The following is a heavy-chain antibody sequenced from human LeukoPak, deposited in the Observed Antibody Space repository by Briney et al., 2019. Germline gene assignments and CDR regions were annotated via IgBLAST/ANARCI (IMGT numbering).Heavy chain of an antibody. CDR2: VSGSGSTV. V-gene: IGHV3-48*01. CDR3: VRQFAS. J-gene: IGHJ4*02. Sequence: GSLRLSCAASGFTFSDHIMNWVRQLPGKRLEWVAYVSGSGSTVYYADSVKGRFTISRDNGKSSLYLQMNSLRVEDTVLYYCVRQFASWGQGTLVTVSS. CDR1: GFTFSDHI.